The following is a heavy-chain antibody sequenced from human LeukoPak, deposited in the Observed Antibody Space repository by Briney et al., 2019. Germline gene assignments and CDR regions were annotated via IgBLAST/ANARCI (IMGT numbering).Heavy chain of an antibody. J-gene: IGHJ4*02. CDR1: GYTVSNYY. Sequence: ASVKVSCKASGYTVSNYYIHWVRQAPGQGLEWMGWINPGSGGTNFAQNFQGRVTMTRDTSISTAFMELTRLTSDDTAVYYCVGAGGPYDFWGQGTLVTVSS. CDR2: INPGSGGT. CDR3: VGAGGPYDF. V-gene: IGHV1-2*02. D-gene: IGHD6-25*01.